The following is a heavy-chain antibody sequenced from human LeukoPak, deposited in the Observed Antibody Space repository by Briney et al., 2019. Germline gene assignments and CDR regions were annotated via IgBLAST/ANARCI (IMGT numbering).Heavy chain of an antibody. J-gene: IGHJ4*02. V-gene: IGHV3-7*03. D-gene: IGHD3-10*01. Sequence: GGSLRLSCAASGFTFRSYWMSWVRQAPGKGLEWVANMQPDGGEKYYVDSEKGRFTVSRDNAKSSLYLQMNSLRAEDTAVYYCARETPYGSLTFDYWGQGTRVTVSS. CDR1: GFTFRSYW. CDR3: ARETPYGSLTFDY. CDR2: MQPDGGEK.